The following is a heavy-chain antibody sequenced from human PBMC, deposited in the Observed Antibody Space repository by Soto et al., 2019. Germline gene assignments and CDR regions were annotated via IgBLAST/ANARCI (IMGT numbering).Heavy chain of an antibody. CDR1: GGSINNYY. V-gene: IGHV4-4*07. D-gene: IGHD1-26*01. CDR3: ARDRHDVGAPNFDY. J-gene: IGHJ4*02. CDR2: IYSSGSI. Sequence: SEALSLTCSVSGGSINNYYWSWIRQPAGKGLEWIGRIYSSGSINYNPSLKSRVTMSVDTSKNQFSLKLSSVAAADTAVYYCARDRHDVGAPNFDYWGQGTLVTVSS.